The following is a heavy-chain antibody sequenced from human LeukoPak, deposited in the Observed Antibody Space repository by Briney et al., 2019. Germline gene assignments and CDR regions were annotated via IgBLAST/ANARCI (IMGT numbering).Heavy chain of an antibody. V-gene: IGHV1-2*02. CDR2: INPNSGGT. CDR3: ARGGIQLWFLVDY. J-gene: IGHJ4*02. CDR1: EYTFSVYH. D-gene: IGHD5-18*01. Sequence: ASVKVSCKASEYTFSVYHIHWVRQAPGQGLEWMGWINPNSGGTNYAQKFQGRVTMTRDTSISTAYMGLSSLRSDDTAVYYCARGGIQLWFLVDYWGQGTLVTVSS.